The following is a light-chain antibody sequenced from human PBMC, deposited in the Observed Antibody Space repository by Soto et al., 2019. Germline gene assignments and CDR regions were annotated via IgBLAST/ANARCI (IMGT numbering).Light chain of an antibody. CDR1: QRISSW. CDR3: LQYNSFIWT. Sequence: DIQMTQSPSTLSASVGDRVTIICRASQRISSWLAWYQQKPGKAPKLLISKASNLDSGVPSRFSGSGSGTEFNLTLSSLQPEDFATYYCLQYNSFIWTFGRGTKVDIK. J-gene: IGKJ1*01. V-gene: IGKV1-5*03. CDR2: KAS.